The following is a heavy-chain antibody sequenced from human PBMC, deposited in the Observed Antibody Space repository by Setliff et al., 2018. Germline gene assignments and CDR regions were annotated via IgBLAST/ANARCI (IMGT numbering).Heavy chain of an antibody. Sequence: ASVKVSCKTSGYPFVGYYIHWMRQAPGQGPEWMGWIDPKSGRTKYAVKFQDRVTMTRGTSINTIYMEVSSLTSDDTAMYYCAKQGDLAFDYWGQGTQVTVS. CDR3: AKQGDLAFDY. V-gene: IGHV1-2*02. CDR2: IDPKSGRT. D-gene: IGHD3-16*01. CDR1: GYPFVGYY. J-gene: IGHJ4*02.